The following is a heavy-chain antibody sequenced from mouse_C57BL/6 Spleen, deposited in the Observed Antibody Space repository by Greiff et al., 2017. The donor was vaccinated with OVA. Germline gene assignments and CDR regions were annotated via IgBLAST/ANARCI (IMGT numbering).Heavy chain of an antibody. V-gene: IGHV1-69*01. Sequence: QVQLKQPGAELVMPGASVKLSCKASGYTFTSYWMHWVKQRPGQGLEWIGEIDPSDSYTTSNQKFKGKSTLTVDKSSSTAYMQLSSLTSEDSAVYYCARSGDYYGSSHWYFDVWGTGTTVTVAS. D-gene: IGHD1-1*01. CDR3: ARSGDYYGSSHWYFDV. J-gene: IGHJ1*03. CDR2: IDPSDSYT. CDR1: GYTFTSYW.